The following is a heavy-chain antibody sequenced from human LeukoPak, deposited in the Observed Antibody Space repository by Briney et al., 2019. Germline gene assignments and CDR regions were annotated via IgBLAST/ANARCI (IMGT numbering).Heavy chain of an antibody. CDR1: GYTFTSYD. V-gene: IGHV1-8*01. CDR3: ARVSVAATYFRAFDI. CDR2: MHPKSGST. J-gene: IGHJ3*02. Sequence: GASVKVSCKASGYTFTSYDINWVRQATGQGLEWLGWMHPKSGSTGYAQKVLGRVTMTTNTSISTAYMELSSLRSEDTAVYYCARVSVAATYFRAFDIWGQGTLVTVSS. D-gene: IGHD1-26*01.